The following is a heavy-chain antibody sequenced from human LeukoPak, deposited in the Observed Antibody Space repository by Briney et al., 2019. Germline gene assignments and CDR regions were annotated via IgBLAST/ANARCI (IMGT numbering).Heavy chain of an antibody. Sequence: SETLSLTCAVYGGSFSGYYWSWIRQPPGKGLEWIGEINHSGSTNYNPSLKSRVTISVDTSKNQFSLKLSSVTAADTAVYYCARGLALGYSGDDGKYYFDYWGQGALVTVSS. CDR1: GGSFSGYY. V-gene: IGHV4-34*01. CDR2: INHSGST. CDR3: ARGLALGYSGDDGKYYFDY. J-gene: IGHJ4*02. D-gene: IGHD5-12*01.